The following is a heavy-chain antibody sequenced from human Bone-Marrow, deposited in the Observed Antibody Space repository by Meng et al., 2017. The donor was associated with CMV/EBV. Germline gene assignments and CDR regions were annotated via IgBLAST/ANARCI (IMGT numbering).Heavy chain of an antibody. D-gene: IGHD2-2*01. CDR3: ARFLVPAAISYYYGMDV. Sequence: GESLKISCAASGFTVSYTYMNWVRQAPGKGLEWVSSISSSSSYIYYADSVKGRFTISRDNAKNSLYLQMNSLRAEDTAVYYCARFLVPAAISYYYGMDVWGQGTTVTVSS. CDR1: GFTVSYTY. CDR2: ISSSSSYI. J-gene: IGHJ6*02. V-gene: IGHV3-21*01.